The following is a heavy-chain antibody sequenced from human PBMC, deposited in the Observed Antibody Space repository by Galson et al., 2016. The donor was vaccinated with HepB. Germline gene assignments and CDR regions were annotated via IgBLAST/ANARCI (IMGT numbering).Heavy chain of an antibody. CDR1: GFTFSSYA. CDR2: IGGGTGDNI. V-gene: IGHV3-23*01. J-gene: IGHJ4*02. Sequence: SLRLSCAASGFTFSSYAMNWVRQAPGKGLEWVSFIGGGTGDNIYFADSVKGRFTISRDNSKNTLYLHMNSLRADDTAVYYCAREGLRARFYFDSWGRGTLVTVAS. D-gene: IGHD2-21*02. CDR3: AREGLRARFYFDS.